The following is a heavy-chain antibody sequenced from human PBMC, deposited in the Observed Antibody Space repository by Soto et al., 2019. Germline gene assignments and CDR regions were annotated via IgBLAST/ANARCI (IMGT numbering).Heavy chain of an antibody. D-gene: IGHD3-3*01. Sequence: QVQLQESGPGLVKPSQTLSLTCTVSGDSISSGGSYWSWIRQRPGKGLEWIGYIFYSGSFYYTPSIKGRGMISPDTAKNQFSLRLTSVTAADTAVYYCARAPETPPILGVVRPYFFNYWGQGTLVTVSS. CDR3: ARAPETPPILGVVRPYFFNY. CDR2: IFYSGSF. J-gene: IGHJ4*02. CDR1: GDSISSGGSY. V-gene: IGHV4-31*03.